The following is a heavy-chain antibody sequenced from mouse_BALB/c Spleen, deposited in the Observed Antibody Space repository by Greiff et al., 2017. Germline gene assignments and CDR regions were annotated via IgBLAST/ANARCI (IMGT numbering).Heavy chain of an antibody. J-gene: IGHJ2*01. V-gene: IGHV14-3*02. D-gene: IGHD2-14*01. CDR2: IDPANGNT. CDR3: ARGYRYYFDY. Sequence: EVKLQESGAELVKPGASVKLSCTASGFNIKDTYMHWVKQRPEQGLEWIGRIDPANGNTKYDPKFQGKATITADTSSNTAYLQLSSLTSEDTAVYYCARGYRYYFDYWGQGTTLTVSS. CDR1: GFNIKDTY.